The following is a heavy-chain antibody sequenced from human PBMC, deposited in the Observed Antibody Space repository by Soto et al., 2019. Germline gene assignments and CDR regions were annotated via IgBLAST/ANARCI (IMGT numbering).Heavy chain of an antibody. CDR2: INPNSGGT. CDR3: ARDSGYDILTGYYKPNWFDP. Sequence: ASVKVSCKASGYTFTGYYMHWVRQAPGQELEWMGWINPNSGGTNYAQKFQGRVTMTRDTSISTAYMELSRLRSDDTAVYYCARDSGYDILTGYYKPNWFDPWGQGTLVTVSS. CDR1: GYTFTGYY. J-gene: IGHJ5*02. V-gene: IGHV1-2*02. D-gene: IGHD3-9*01.